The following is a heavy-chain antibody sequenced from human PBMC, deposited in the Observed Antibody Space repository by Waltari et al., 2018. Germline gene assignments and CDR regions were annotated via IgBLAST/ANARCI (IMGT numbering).Heavy chain of an antibody. CDR3: AKDPATCTNGVCWIKGAFDI. CDR1: GYTFTSYY. D-gene: IGHD2-8*01. CDR2: INPSGGST. J-gene: IGHJ3*02. V-gene: IGHV1-46*01. Sequence: QVQLVQSGAEVKKPGASVKVSCKASGYTFTSYYMHWVRQAPGQGLGWMGIINPSGGSTSYAQKCQGRVTMTRDTSTGTVYMELGSLRAEDTAVYYCAKDPATCTNGVCWIKGAFDIWGQGTMVTVSS.